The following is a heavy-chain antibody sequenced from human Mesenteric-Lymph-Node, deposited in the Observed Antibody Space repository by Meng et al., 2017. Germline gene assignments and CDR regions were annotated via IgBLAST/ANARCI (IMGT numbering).Heavy chain of an antibody. CDR2: INENGRIK. V-gene: IGHV3-74*01. CDR3: ARDLPVTHDNGDKADY. CDR1: GFAFSDYW. Sequence: GGSLRLSCAASGFAFSDYWMLWIRQAPGKRLVWVARINENGRIKDYADSVRGRFTISRDDAKDTVYLQMNSLRADDTAVYYCARDLPVTHDNGDKADYWGQRTLVTVSS. J-gene: IGHJ4*02. D-gene: IGHD4-17*01.